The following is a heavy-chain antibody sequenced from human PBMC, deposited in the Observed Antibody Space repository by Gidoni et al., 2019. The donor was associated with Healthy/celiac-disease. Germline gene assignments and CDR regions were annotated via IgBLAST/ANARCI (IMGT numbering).Heavy chain of an antibody. D-gene: IGHD3-16*02. V-gene: IGHV4-34*01. J-gene: IGHJ4*02. CDR3: ASAFRGSYRSSDY. Sequence: QVQLQQWGAGLLKPSETLSLTCAVYGGSFSGYYWSWIRQPPGKGLEWIGEINHSGSTNYNPSLKSRVTISVDTSKNQFSLKLSSVTAADTAVYYCASAFRGSYRSSDYWGQGTLVTVSS. CDR1: GGSFSGYY. CDR2: INHSGST.